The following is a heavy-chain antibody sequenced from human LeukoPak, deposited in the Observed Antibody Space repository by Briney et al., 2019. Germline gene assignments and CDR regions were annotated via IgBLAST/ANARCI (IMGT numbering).Heavy chain of an antibody. CDR2: ISYDGSNK. CDR1: GFTFSSYG. CDR3: AKGSSGWYELAYYYYYGMDV. V-gene: IGHV3-30*18. J-gene: IGHJ6*04. D-gene: IGHD6-13*01. Sequence: GRSLRLSCAASGFTFSSYGMHWVRQAPGKGLEWVAVISYDGSNKYYADSVKGRFTISRDNSKNTLYLQMNSLRAEDTAVYYCAKGSSGWYELAYYYYYGMDVWGKGTTVTVSS.